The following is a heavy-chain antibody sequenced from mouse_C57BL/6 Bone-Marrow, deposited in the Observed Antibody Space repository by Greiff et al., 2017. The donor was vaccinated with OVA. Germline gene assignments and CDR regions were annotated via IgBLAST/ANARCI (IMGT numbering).Heavy chain of an antibody. D-gene: IGHD4-1*01. CDR2: IYTRSGNT. V-gene: IGHV1-81*01. CDR3: ASETGTGAMDY. CDR1: GYTFTSYG. Sequence: QVQLQQSGAELARPGASVKLSCKASGYTFTSYGISWVKQRTGQGLEWIGEIYTRSGNTYSNEKFKGKATLTADKSSSTAYMERRSLTAEDAAVYFGASETGTGAMDYWGQGTAVTVSS. J-gene: IGHJ4*01.